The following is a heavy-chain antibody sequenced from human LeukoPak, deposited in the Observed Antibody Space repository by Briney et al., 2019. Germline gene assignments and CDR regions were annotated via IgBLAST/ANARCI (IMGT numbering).Heavy chain of an antibody. CDR3: ARDRSSYSPYYYMDV. D-gene: IGHD4-11*01. V-gene: IGHV3-21*01. CDR2: ISSSSSYI. Sequence: PGGSLRLSCAASGFTFSSYGMNWVRQAPGKGLEWVSSISSSSSYIYYADSVKGRFTISRDNAKNSLYLQMNSLRAEDTAVYYCARDRSSYSPYYYMDVWGKGTTVTVSS. CDR1: GFTFSSYG. J-gene: IGHJ6*03.